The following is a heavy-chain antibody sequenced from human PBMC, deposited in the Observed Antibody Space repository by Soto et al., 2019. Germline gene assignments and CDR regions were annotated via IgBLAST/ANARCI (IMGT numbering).Heavy chain of an antibody. CDR1: GFTFSSYS. D-gene: IGHD6-13*01. J-gene: IGHJ5*02. Sequence: EVQLVESGGGLVNPGGSLRLSFAASGFTFSSYSMTGVRQAPGKGLEWVSSISSSSSYIYYADSVKGRFTISRDNAKNSLYLQMNSLRAEDTAVYYCARAIAAAANGWFDPWGQGTLVTVSS. CDR3: ARAIAAAANGWFDP. V-gene: IGHV3-21*01. CDR2: ISSSSSYI.